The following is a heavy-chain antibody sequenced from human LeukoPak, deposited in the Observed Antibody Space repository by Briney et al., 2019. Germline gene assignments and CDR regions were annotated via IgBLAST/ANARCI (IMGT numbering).Heavy chain of an antibody. CDR3: AKGPRGSSGYQIDY. Sequence: GGSLRLSCAASGFTFSSYAMSWVRQAPGKGLEWVSAISGSGGSTCYADSVKGRFTISRDNSRNTLYLQMNSLRAEDTAVYYCAKGPRGSSGYQIDYWGQGTLVTVSS. CDR2: ISGSGGST. D-gene: IGHD3-22*01. CDR1: GFTFSSYA. J-gene: IGHJ4*02. V-gene: IGHV3-23*01.